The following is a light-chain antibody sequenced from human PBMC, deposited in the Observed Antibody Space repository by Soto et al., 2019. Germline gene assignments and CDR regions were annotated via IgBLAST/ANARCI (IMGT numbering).Light chain of an antibody. V-gene: IGLV2-14*01. J-gene: IGLJ1*01. CDR3: NSNTNSSTSYV. CDR1: SSDVGGYNY. CDR2: DVS. Sequence: QSALTQPASVSGSPGQSITISCTGTSSDVGGYNYVSWYQQHPGKAPKLMIYDVSNRPSGVSNRFSGSKSGNTASLTISGPQAEDQADYFCNSNTNSSTSYVLGTGTQLTVL.